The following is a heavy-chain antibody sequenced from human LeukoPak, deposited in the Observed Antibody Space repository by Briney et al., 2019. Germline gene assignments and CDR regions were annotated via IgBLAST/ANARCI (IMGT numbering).Heavy chain of an antibody. D-gene: IGHD6-13*01. CDR1: GGSISSYY. CDR2: IYYSGST. CDR3: ARQIAAAGFDY. V-gene: IGHV4-59*08. Sequence: SETLSLTCTVSGGSISSYYWSWIRQPPGKGLEWIGYIYYSGSTNYNPSLKSRVTISVDTSKNQFSLKLSSVTAADTAVYYCARQIAAAGFDYWGQGTLVTVSS. J-gene: IGHJ4*02.